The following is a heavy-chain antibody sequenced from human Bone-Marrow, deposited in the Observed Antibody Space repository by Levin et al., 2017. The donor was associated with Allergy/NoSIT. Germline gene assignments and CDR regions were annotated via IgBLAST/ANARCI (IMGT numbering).Heavy chain of an antibody. Sequence: ESGPTLVKPTQTLTLTCTFSGFSLTSRGVGVAWIRQSPEKALEWLALISWDHDERFSRSLRSRLTITKDTSKNQVVLTMTNMDPEDTATYYCAYTGGTMEVWGQGVLVTVSS. CDR1: GFSLTSRGVG. CDR2: ISWDHDE. CDR3: AYTGGTMEV. D-gene: IGHD3-16*01. J-gene: IGHJ4*02. V-gene: IGHV2-5*02.